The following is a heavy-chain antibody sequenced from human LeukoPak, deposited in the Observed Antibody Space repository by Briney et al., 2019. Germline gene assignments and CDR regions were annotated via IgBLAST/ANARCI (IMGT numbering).Heavy chain of an antibody. CDR2: INPNSGGT. CDR3: PRIAARLFHYYYMDV. J-gene: IGHJ6*03. CDR1: GYTFTAYY. D-gene: IGHD6-6*01. Sequence: ASLKVSCKASGYTFTAYYMHWVRQAPGQGLEWMGWINPNSGGTNYAQKFQGRVTMTRDTSISTAYMELSGLRSDDTAVYYCPRIAARLFHYYYMDVWGKGTTVTVSS. V-gene: IGHV1-2*02.